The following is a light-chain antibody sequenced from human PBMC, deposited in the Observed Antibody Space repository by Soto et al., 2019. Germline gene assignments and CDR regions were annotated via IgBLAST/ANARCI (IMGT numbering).Light chain of an antibody. CDR1: QGMSNY. Sequence: DIQMTQSPSSLSASVGDRVTITCRASQGMSNYLAWYQQKPGKVPKLLIYAASTLQSGVPSRFIGSGSGTDFTLIISSLHPEDFATYYCQKYNSSPWTFGQGTKVEIK. CDR2: AAS. V-gene: IGKV1-27*01. J-gene: IGKJ1*01. CDR3: QKYNSSPWT.